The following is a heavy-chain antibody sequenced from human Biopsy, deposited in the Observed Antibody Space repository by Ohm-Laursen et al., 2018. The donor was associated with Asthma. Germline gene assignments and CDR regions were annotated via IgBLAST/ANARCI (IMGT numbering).Heavy chain of an antibody. Sequence: SVKVSCKASGGSFSNFAFRWVRQAPGHGLEWMGTILTKFDITSYAEKFQGRVTITADKSTSTTHMELSRLRSEDTAVYYCARSYDTDSYPVLVLDYWGQGTLVTVSS. CDR2: ILTKFDIT. CDR3: ARSYDTDSYPVLVLDY. V-gene: IGHV1-69*04. CDR1: GGSFSNFA. J-gene: IGHJ4*02. D-gene: IGHD3-22*01.